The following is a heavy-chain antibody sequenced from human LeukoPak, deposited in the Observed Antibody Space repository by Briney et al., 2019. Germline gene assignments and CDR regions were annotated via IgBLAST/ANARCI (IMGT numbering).Heavy chain of an antibody. Sequence: GSSVKVSCKASGGTFSSYAISWVRQAPGQGLEWMGRIIPIFGTANYAQKFQGRVTITTDESTSTAYMELSSLRSEDTAAYYCARGAAYCGGDCRKPFDCWGQGTLVTVSS. V-gene: IGHV1-69*05. CDR1: GGTFSSYA. D-gene: IGHD2-21*02. CDR2: IIPIFGTA. CDR3: ARGAAYCGGDCRKPFDC. J-gene: IGHJ4*02.